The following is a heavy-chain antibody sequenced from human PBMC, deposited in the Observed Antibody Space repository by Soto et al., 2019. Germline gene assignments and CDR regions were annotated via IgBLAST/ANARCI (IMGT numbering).Heavy chain of an antibody. V-gene: IGHV6-1*01. CDR3: AGKGGPSDSRRKYGVDI. J-gene: IGHJ3*02. D-gene: IGHD2-15*01. CDR1: GDTVLSYYAA. CDR2: TYYRYRWRPQWRH. Sequence: QVQLKESGPGLVKPSQTLSVTCGISGDTVLSYYAAWNWIMQSPSRGLEWLGRTYYRYRWRPQWRHEYAVSFSSPITITADTGNYQFSQQLNCVSPSETAVYYWAGKGGPSDSRRKYGVDIWGPGTMV.